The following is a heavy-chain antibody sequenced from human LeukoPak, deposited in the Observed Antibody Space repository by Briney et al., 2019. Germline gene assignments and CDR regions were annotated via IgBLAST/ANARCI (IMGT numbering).Heavy chain of an antibody. CDR1: GGSISSYY. CDR3: ARDALPLYYDYVWGSYNYYMDV. J-gene: IGHJ6*03. V-gene: IGHV4-4*07. CDR2: IYTSGST. D-gene: IGHD3-16*01. Sequence: SETLSLTCTVSGGSISSYYWSWIRQPAGKGLEWIGRIYTSGSTNYNPSLKSRVTMSVDTSKNQFSLKLSSVTASDTAVYYCARDALPLYYDYVWGSYNYYMDVWGKGTTVTVSS.